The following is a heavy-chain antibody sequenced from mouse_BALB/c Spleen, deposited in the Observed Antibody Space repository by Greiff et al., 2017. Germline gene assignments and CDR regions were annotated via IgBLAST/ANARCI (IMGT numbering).Heavy chain of an antibody. CDR2: IWGDGST. J-gene: IGHJ3*01. CDR3: ARSYGNYVAWFAY. D-gene: IGHD2-1*01. Sequence: QVQLKESGPGLVAPSQSLSITCTVSGFSLTGYGVNWVRQPPGKGLEWLGMIWGDGSTDYNSALKSRLSISKDNSKSQVFLKMNSLQTDDTARYYCARSYGNYVAWFAYWGQGTLVTVSA. CDR1: GFSLTGYG. V-gene: IGHV2-6-7*01.